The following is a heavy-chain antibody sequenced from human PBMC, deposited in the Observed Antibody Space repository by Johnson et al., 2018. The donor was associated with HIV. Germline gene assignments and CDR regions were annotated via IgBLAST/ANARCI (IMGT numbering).Heavy chain of an antibody. CDR3: ARDQGSNDYGDYSGRSEAFDI. Sequence: VQLVESGGGVVQPGRSLRLSCAASGFTFSSYAMHWVRQAPGKGLEWVAVISYDGSNKYYADSVKGRFTISRDNSKNTLYLQMNSLRAEDTAVEYCARDQGSNDYGDYSGRSEAFDIWGQGTMVTVSS. CDR2: ISYDGSNK. CDR1: GFTFSSYA. V-gene: IGHV3-30-3*01. J-gene: IGHJ3*02. D-gene: IGHD4-17*01.